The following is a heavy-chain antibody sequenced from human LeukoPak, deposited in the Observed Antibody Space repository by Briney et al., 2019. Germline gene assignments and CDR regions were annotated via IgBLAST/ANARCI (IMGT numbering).Heavy chain of an antibody. CDR3: ARRGGSYNDY. J-gene: IGHJ4*02. CDR2: INWNGGTT. D-gene: IGHD1-26*01. Sequence: GGSLRLSCAASGFTFDDYGVSWVRQAPGKGLEWVSGINWNGGTTGYADSVKGRFTISRDNAKNSLYLQMNSLRAEDTAVYYCARRGGSYNDYWGQGTLVTVSS. CDR1: GFTFDDYG. V-gene: IGHV3-20*04.